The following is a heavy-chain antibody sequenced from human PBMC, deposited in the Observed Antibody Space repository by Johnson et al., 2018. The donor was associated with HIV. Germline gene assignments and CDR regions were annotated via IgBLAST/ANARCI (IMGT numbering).Heavy chain of an antibody. J-gene: IGHJ3*02. D-gene: IGHD6-13*01. CDR3: ARERYSTLINDAFDI. Sequence: QMQLVESGGGVVQPGRSLRLSCAASGFTFSSYGMHWVRQVPGKGLDWVAVIWYDGSNKYYANSVKGRFTISRDNSKNTLFLHMGSLRAEDLAVYYCARERYSTLINDAFDIWGRGTMVTVSS. CDR1: GFTFSSYG. CDR2: IWYDGSNK. V-gene: IGHV3-33*01.